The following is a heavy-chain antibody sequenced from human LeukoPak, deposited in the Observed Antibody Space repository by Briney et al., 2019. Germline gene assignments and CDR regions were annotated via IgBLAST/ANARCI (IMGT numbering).Heavy chain of an antibody. J-gene: IGHJ4*02. V-gene: IGHV3-48*03. CDR2: ITSSGSTI. Sequence: GGSLRLSCAASGFTFNTYEMNWVRQAPGKGLEWVSYITSSGSTIYYTDYVKGRFTISRDNGKNSLYLQMNSLRAEDTAVYYCARGGCNYVFNYWGQGTLVTVSS. D-gene: IGHD4-11*01. CDR3: ARGGCNYVFNY. CDR1: GFTFNTYE.